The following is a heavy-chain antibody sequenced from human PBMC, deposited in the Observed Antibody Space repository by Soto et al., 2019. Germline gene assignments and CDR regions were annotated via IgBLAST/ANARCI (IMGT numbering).Heavy chain of an antibody. J-gene: IGHJ4*02. Sequence: PGGSLRLSCAASGFTFSGHGMHWVRQAPGKGLEWVTFIWYDGSNKHYVDSVKGRFTISRDNVKNSLYLQMNSLRAEDTAVYYCVRDSAIDYWGQGTLVTVSS. CDR1: GFTFSGHG. D-gene: IGHD2-15*01. CDR2: IWYDGSNK. CDR3: VRDSAIDY. V-gene: IGHV3-33*01.